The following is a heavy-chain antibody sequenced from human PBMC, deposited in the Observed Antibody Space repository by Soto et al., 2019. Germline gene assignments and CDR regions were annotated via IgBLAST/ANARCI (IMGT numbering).Heavy chain of an antibody. CDR1: GFTFSSYA. Sequence: GGSLRLSCAASGFTFSSYAMSWVRQAPGKGLEWVSAISGSGGSTYYADSVKGRFTISRDNSKNTLYLQMNSLRAEDTAVYYCAKDPIEMATIAEPGNFDYWGQGTLVTVSS. CDR3: AKDPIEMATIAEPGNFDY. D-gene: IGHD5-12*01. J-gene: IGHJ4*02. V-gene: IGHV3-23*01. CDR2: ISGSGGST.